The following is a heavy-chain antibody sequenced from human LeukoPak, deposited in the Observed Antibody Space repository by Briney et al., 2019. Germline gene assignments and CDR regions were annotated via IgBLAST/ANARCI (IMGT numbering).Heavy chain of an antibody. CDR1: GFTVSSNY. Sequence: PGGSLRFSCAASGFTVSSNYMSWVRQAPGKGLEWVSVIYSGGSTYYADSVKGRFTISRDNTKNTLYLQMNSLRAEDTAVYYCARDSSSWRQDFDYWGQGTLVTVSS. D-gene: IGHD6-13*01. CDR2: IYSGGST. J-gene: IGHJ4*02. V-gene: IGHV3-66*02. CDR3: ARDSSSWRQDFDY.